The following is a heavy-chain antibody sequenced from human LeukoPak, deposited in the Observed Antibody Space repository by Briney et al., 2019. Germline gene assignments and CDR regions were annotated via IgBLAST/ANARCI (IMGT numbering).Heavy chain of an antibody. V-gene: IGHV3-21*01. J-gene: IGHJ4*02. Sequence: PGGSLRLSCAASGFTFSSYSMNWVRQAPGKGLEWVSSISSSSSHIYYADSVKGRFTISRDNAKNSLYLQMNSLRAEDTAVYYCARAPRYCSSTSCPVGYWGQGTLVTVSS. CDR2: ISSSSSHI. CDR3: ARAPRYCSSTSCPVGY. CDR1: GFTFSSYS. D-gene: IGHD2-2*01.